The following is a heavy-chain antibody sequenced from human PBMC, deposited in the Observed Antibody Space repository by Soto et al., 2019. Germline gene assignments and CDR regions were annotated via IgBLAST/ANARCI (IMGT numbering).Heavy chain of an antibody. V-gene: IGHV3-30*18. CDR2: ISYDGNNK. CDR1: GFIFSPYG. Sequence: QVQLVESGGGVVQPGRSLRLSCAASGFIFSPYGMHWVRQAPGKGLEWLSVISYDGNNKYYADSVKGRFTISRDNSKNTLWLQMDSLRTEDTAVYYCAKDLLLTTITTVGDWGQGTLVTVSS. CDR3: AKDLLLTTITTVGD. D-gene: IGHD4-17*01. J-gene: IGHJ4*02.